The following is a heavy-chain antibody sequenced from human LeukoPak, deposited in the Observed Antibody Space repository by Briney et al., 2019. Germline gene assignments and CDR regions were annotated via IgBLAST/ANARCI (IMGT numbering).Heavy chain of an antibody. D-gene: IGHD2-2*01. J-gene: IGHJ4*02. Sequence: ASVKVSCKASGYTFTGYYMHWVRQAPGQGLEWMGWINPNSGGTNYAQKFQGRVTMTRDTSISTAYMELSRLRSDDTAVYYCARESPYCSSTSCFDYWGQGTLVTVSS. CDR3: ARESPYCSSTSCFDY. CDR1: GYTFTGYY. V-gene: IGHV1-2*02. CDR2: INPNSGGT.